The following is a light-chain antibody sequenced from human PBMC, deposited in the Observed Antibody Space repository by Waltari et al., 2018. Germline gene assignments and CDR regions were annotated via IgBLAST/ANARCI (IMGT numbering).Light chain of an antibody. Sequence: DIQMTQSPFTLSASVGDRVTITCRASQSISGWLAWYQQKPGKAPKLLIFRASSLESGVPSRFSGSGSWSEFTLSISSLQPDDFATYFCQQYSEYPYTFGQGTKLEIK. CDR2: RAS. J-gene: IGKJ2*01. CDR3: QQYSEYPYT. V-gene: IGKV1-5*03. CDR1: QSISGW.